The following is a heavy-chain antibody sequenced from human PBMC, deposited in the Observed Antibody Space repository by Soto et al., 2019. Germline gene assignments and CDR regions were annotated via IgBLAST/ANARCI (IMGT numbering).Heavy chain of an antibody. CDR1: GFTFSSYG. V-gene: IGHV3-30*03. Sequence: QVQLVESGGGVVQPGRSLRLSCAASGFTFSSYGMHWARQAPGEGLEWVAVISYDGNRKYYADSVKGRFTISRDFSKNTVDLHMNSLRVEDTAVYFCARKGCGGRWSPDYWGQGILVTVSS. CDR2: ISYDGNRK. J-gene: IGHJ4*02. CDR3: ARKGCGGRWSPDY. D-gene: IGHD2-15*01.